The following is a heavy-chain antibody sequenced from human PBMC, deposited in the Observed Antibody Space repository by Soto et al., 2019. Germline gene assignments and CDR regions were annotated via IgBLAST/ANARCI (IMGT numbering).Heavy chain of an antibody. Sequence: SETLSLTCAVYGGSFSGYYWSWIRQPPGKGLEWIGEINHSGSTNYNPSLKSRVTISVDTSKNQFSLKLSSVTAADTAVYYCARISYYYGSGKAVYWGQGTLVTV. CDR1: GGSFSGYY. CDR2: INHSGST. CDR3: ARISYYYGSGKAVY. D-gene: IGHD3-10*01. V-gene: IGHV4-34*01. J-gene: IGHJ4*02.